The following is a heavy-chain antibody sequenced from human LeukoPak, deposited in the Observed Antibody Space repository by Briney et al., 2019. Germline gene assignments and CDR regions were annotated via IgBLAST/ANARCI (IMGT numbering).Heavy chain of an antibody. D-gene: IGHD3-10*01. Sequence: ASVKVSCKASGYTFTSYGISWVRQAPGQGLEWMGWISPYNGNTNYAQKLQGRVTMTTDTSTSTAYMDLRSLRSDDTAVYYCASTFGYGSGSYYPLHYWGQGTLVTVSS. V-gene: IGHV1-18*01. J-gene: IGHJ4*02. CDR2: ISPYNGNT. CDR1: GYTFTSYG. CDR3: ASTFGYGSGSYYPLHY.